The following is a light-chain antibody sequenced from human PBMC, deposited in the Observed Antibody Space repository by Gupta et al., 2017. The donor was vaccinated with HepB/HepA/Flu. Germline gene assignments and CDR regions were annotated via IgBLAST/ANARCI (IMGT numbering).Light chain of an antibody. Sequence: DIQMTQSPSTLSASVGDRVTITCRASQSISSWLAWYQQKPGKAPKLLIYKASSLESGVPSRFSGSGSRTEFTLTISSLQPDDFATYYCQQENSYPWTFGQGTKVEIK. CDR2: KAS. J-gene: IGKJ1*01. CDR3: QQENSYPWT. V-gene: IGKV1-5*03. CDR1: QSISSW.